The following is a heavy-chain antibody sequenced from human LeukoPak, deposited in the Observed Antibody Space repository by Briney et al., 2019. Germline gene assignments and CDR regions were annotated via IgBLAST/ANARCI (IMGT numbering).Heavy chain of an antibody. J-gene: IGHJ4*02. D-gene: IGHD4-23*01. CDR2: IRQDDSEK. Sequence: GGSLRLSCSASGFTFSDYWMMWVRQAPGKGLEWVGNIRQDDSEKNYVDSVKGRFTISRDNAKSSLYLQMNSLRAEDTAIYYCATDRRVGTWDPRFNYWGQGTLVTVSS. CDR3: ATDRRVGTWDPRFNY. CDR1: GFTFSDYW. V-gene: IGHV3-7*01.